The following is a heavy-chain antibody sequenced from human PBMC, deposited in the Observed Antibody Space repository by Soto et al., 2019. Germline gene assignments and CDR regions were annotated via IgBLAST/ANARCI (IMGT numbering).Heavy chain of an antibody. J-gene: IGHJ4*02. V-gene: IGHV3-74*01. CDR3: TRGPRPISTGTGAY. Sequence: LRLSCAASGFIFKMYWMHWVRQSPGKGLVWISRIYNDGTYSDYADSVRGRFTISRDNVNDTLYLQMNNLRAEDSGLYYCTRGPRPISTGTGAYWGQGTQVTVS. CDR2: IYNDGTYS. CDR1: GFIFKMYW. D-gene: IGHD3-10*01.